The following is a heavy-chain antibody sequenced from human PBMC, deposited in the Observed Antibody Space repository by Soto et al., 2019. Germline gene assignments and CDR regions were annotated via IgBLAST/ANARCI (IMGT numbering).Heavy chain of an antibody. Sequence: QVQLVQSGAEVKKPGSSMKVSCKVSGGSFRSYAINWVREAPGQGLEWMGGIIPISGTTNYARKFQGRVNISADESTSTAYMDLSSLTYADTAVYYCARAGTWGQGSLVTVSS. V-gene: IGHV1-69*01. J-gene: IGHJ5*02. CDR1: GGSFRSYA. CDR2: IIPISGTT. CDR3: ARAGT.